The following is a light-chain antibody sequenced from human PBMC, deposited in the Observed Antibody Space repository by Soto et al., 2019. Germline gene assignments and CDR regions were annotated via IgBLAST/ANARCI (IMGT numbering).Light chain of an antibody. V-gene: IGLV1-40*01. CDR2: SNN. CDR1: SSNIGARVD. CDR3: QSYDSSLSGSYV. Sequence: QSVLTQPPSVSGAPGQTVTISCTGSSSNIGARVDVHWYQHLPGTAPKLLIYSNNIRPSGVPDRFSGSKSGSSASLAISGLQPEDEGDYYCQSYDSSLSGSYVFGTGTKLTVL. J-gene: IGLJ1*01.